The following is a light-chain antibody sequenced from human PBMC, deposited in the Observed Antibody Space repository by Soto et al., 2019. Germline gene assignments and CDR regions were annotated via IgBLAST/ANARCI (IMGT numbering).Light chain of an antibody. CDR1: QSASSNY. J-gene: IGKJ4*01. V-gene: IGKV3-20*01. CDR3: QQYGRSPPLI. CDR2: AAS. Sequence: IVLTQSPCTLSLSPGERATLSCRASQSASSNYLARYQQKPGQAPRLLISAASTRPTGIPDILSGSGSGTDFTLTISNLEPEDFAVYYCQQYGRSPPLIFGGGTKVEIK.